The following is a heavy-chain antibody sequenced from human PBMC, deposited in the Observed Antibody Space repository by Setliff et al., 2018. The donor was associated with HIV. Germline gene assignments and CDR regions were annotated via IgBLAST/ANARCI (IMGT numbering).Heavy chain of an antibody. V-gene: IGHV3-33*01. Sequence: LRLSCAASGFTFSNYAMHWVRQAPGKGLEWVAVIWYDGSNQNYADSVKGRLTISRDNSNNTLYLQMNSLAHEDTAVYHCARYSSSWHTFDYWGQGALVTVSS. J-gene: IGHJ4*02. CDR2: IWYDGSNQ. CDR3: ARYSSSWHTFDY. D-gene: IGHD6-13*01. CDR1: GFTFSNYA.